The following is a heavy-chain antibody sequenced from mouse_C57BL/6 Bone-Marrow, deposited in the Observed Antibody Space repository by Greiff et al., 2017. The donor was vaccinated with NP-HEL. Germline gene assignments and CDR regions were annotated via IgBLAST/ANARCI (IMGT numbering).Heavy chain of an antibody. Sequence: EVKLMESGGGLVQPGESLKLSCESNEYEFPSHDMSWVRKTPEKRLELVAAINSDGGSTYYPDTMERRFIITRDNTKKTLYLQMSSLRSEDTALDYCARKGLCQGRGYFDYWGQGTTLTVSS. V-gene: IGHV5-2*01. CDR1: EYEFPSHD. D-gene: IGHD1-1*02. CDR2: INSDGGST. CDR3: ARKGLCQGRGYFDY. J-gene: IGHJ2*01.